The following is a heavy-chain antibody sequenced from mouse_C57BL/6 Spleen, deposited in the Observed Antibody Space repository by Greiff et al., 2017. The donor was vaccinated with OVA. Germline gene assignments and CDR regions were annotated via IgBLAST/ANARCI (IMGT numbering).Heavy chain of an antibody. V-gene: IGHV1-52*01. CDR3: ATYDYDLAWFAY. D-gene: IGHD2-4*01. J-gene: IGHJ3*01. CDR1: GYTFTSYW. Sequence: QVQLQQPGAELVRPGSSVKLSCKASGYTFTSYWMHWVKQRPIQGLEWIGNIDPSDSETHYNQKFKDKATLTVDKSSSTAYMQLSSLTSEDSAVYYCATYDYDLAWFAYWGQGTLVTVSA. CDR2: IDPSDSET.